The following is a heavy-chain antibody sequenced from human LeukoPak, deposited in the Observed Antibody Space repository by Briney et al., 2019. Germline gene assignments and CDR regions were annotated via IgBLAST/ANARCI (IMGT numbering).Heavy chain of an antibody. D-gene: IGHD5-18*01. J-gene: IGHJ4*02. Sequence: GASGKVSCKASGYTFTSYAMHWVRQAPGQRLEWMGWINAGNGNTKYSQKFQGRVTITRDTSASTAYMELSSLRSEDTAVYYCARNYYTAMVLDYWGQGTLVTVSS. CDR2: INAGNGNT. CDR1: GYTFTSYA. V-gene: IGHV1-3*01. CDR3: ARNYYTAMVLDY.